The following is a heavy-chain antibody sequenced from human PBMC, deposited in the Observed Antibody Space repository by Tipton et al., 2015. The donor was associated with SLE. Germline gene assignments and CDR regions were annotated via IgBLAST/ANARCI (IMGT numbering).Heavy chain of an antibody. V-gene: IGHV3-74*01. Sequence: GSLRLSCAASGFNFRRHWMDWVRQVPGKGLVWLSRMNSDGSNVFYADSVMGRFTISRDNAKNTVYLQMNSLRAEDSALYYCAREGGSGWSYVYWYFDLWGRGTLVTVSS. CDR1: GFNFRRHW. D-gene: IGHD6-19*01. J-gene: IGHJ2*01. CDR2: MNSDGSNV. CDR3: AREGGSGWSYVYWYFDL.